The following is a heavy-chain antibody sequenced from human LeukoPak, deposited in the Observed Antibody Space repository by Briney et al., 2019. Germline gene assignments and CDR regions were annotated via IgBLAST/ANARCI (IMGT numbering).Heavy chain of an antibody. CDR2: IYYSGST. CDR3: ARVSSGWDRTQFDY. V-gene: IGHV4-59*01. D-gene: IGHD6-19*01. CDR1: GGSISSYY. J-gene: IGHJ4*02. Sequence: SETLYLTCTVSGGSISSYYWSWIRQPPGKGLEWIGYIYYSGSTNYNPSLKSRVTISVDTSKNQFSLKLSSVTAADTAVYYCARVSSGWDRTQFDYWGQGTLVTVSS.